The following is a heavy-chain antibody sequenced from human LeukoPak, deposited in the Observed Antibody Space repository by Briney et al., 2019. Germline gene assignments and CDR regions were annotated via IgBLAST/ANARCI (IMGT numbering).Heavy chain of an antibody. V-gene: IGHV3-23*01. CDR2: ISGSGGST. J-gene: IGHJ4*02. D-gene: IGHD2-21*01. Sequence: GGSLRLSCAASGFTFSNYAMSWVRQAPGKGLEWLSTISGSGGSTYYADSVKGRFTISRGNSKNTVYLQMKSLRVEATAVYYCAKGLSAAGDYYFDYWGQGALVTVSS. CDR3: AKGLSAAGDYYFDY. CDR1: GFTFSNYA.